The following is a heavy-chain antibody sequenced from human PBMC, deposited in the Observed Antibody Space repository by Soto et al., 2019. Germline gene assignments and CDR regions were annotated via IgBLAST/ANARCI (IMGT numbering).Heavy chain of an antibody. J-gene: IGHJ4*02. CDR3: ARDRGSGWHDY. D-gene: IGHD6-19*01. Sequence: QVQLQESGPGLVKPSETLSLTCTVSGGSISSYYWSWIRQPPGKGLEWIGYIYYSGSTNYNPSLKSXXPXSXXTSKNQFSLKLSSVTAADTAVYYCARDRGSGWHDYWGQGTLVTVSS. CDR2: IYYSGST. CDR1: GGSISSYY. V-gene: IGHV4-59*01.